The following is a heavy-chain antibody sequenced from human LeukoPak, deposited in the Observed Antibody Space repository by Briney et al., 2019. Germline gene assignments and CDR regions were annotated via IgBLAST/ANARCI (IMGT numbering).Heavy chain of an antibody. CDR1: GYTFTGYY. CDR3: ARDARGSTIFDY. CDR2: INPNSGGT. Sequence: ASVKASCKASGYTFTGYYMHWVRQAPGQGLEWMGWINPNSGGTSYAQKFQGRVTMTRDMSTSTVYMELSSLRSEDTAVYYCARDARGSTIFDYWGQGTLVTVSS. D-gene: IGHD3-3*01. V-gene: IGHV1-2*02. J-gene: IGHJ4*02.